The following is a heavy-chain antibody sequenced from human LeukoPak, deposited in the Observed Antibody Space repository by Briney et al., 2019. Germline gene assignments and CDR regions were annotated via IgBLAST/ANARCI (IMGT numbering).Heavy chain of an antibody. CDR1: GFDFSSYS. V-gene: IGHV3-21*01. J-gene: IGHJ4*02. D-gene: IGHD5-18*01. Sequence: GGSLRLSCATSGFDFSSYSTNWVRQAPGKGLEWVSSISNSRGNIFYADSVMGRFTISRDNAKISLYLQMNSLGAEDTAIYYCARDHTAMVTRFDYWGQGTLVTVSS. CDR3: ARDHTAMVTRFDY. CDR2: ISNSRGNI.